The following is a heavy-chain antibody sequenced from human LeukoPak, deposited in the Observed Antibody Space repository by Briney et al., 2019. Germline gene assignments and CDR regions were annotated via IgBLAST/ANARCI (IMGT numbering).Heavy chain of an antibody. Sequence: GGSHRPFYASSGSTVSSSWMCCLRQAPGKGLEWVANIKQDGSEKYYVDSVKGRFTISRDNAKNSLYLQMNSLRAEDTAVYYYARRRTVTSPLAAWGQGTLVTVSS. CDR3: ARRRTVTSPLAA. V-gene: IGHV3-7*05. D-gene: IGHD4-17*01. J-gene: IGHJ5*02. CDR1: GSTVSSSW. CDR2: IKQDGSEK.